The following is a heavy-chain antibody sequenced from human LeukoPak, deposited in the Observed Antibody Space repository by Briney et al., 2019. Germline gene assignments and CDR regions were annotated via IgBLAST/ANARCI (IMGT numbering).Heavy chain of an antibody. V-gene: IGHV4-30-4*01. CDR2: MYYSGST. CDR1: GGSISSGDYY. J-gene: IGHJ5*02. Sequence: SQTLSLTCTVSGGSISSGDYYWSWIRQPPGKGLEWIGYMYYSGSTYYNPSLKSRVTISLDTSKNQFSLKLNSVTAADTAVYYCARPYYYDSRIDPWGQGTLVTVSS. D-gene: IGHD3-22*01. CDR3: ARPYYYDSRIDP.